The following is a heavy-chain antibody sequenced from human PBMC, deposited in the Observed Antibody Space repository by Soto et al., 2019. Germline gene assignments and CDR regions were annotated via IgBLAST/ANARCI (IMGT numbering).Heavy chain of an antibody. J-gene: IGHJ6*02. Sequence: ASVKVSCKASGYTFTSYGISWVRQAPGQGLEWMGWISAYNGNTNYAQKLQGRVTMTTDTSTSTAYMELRSLRSDDTAVYYCAKVRYSSPMGYYYGMDVWGQGTTVTV. CDR1: GYTFTSYG. CDR3: AKVRYSSPMGYYYGMDV. V-gene: IGHV1-18*01. D-gene: IGHD6-19*01. CDR2: ISAYNGNT.